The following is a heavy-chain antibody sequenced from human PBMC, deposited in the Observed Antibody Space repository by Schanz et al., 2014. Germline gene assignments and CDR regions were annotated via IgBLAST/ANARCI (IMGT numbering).Heavy chain of an antibody. CDR2: FNDGGVNK. CDR1: GFSLDIFA. V-gene: IGHV3-23*01. Sequence: EVHLLESGGGLVEPGGSLRLSCATSGFSLDIFAVSWVRQAPGKGLEWVSSFNDGGVNKYYADSVKGRFTISSDKSKSTLNLQMRSLRAEDTAVYYCAKSQGNSFDSWGQGTLVTVSS. J-gene: IGHJ4*02. CDR3: AKSQGNSFDS.